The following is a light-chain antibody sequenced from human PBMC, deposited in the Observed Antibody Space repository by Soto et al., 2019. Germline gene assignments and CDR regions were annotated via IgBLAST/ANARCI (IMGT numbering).Light chain of an antibody. CDR2: DAS. CDR3: QQRSSWPT. J-gene: IGKJ4*01. Sequence: EIVLTQSPVNLSLSPGERATLSCRASQSVGSYLIWYQQKPGQAPRLLIFDASTRATDIPDRFSGSGFGTDFSLTISSLEPEDFAVYYCQQRSSWPTFGGGTKVEIK. V-gene: IGKV3-11*01. CDR1: QSVGSY.